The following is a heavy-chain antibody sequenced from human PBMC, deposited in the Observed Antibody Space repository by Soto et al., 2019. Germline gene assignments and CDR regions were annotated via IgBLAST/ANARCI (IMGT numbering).Heavy chain of an antibody. V-gene: IGHV3-21*01. CDR2: ITSSSSYI. Sequence: RAGAQRLPCAASGFTFTSYSMTWVRQAPGKGLEWVSSITSSSSYIYYADSVKGRFTISRDNAKNSLYLQMNSLRAEDTAVYYCARDKSDFWSGPGASPLPGWFDPWGQGTLVTVSS. CDR3: ARDKSDFWSGPGASPLPGWFDP. J-gene: IGHJ5*02. D-gene: IGHD3-3*01. CDR1: GFTFTSYS.